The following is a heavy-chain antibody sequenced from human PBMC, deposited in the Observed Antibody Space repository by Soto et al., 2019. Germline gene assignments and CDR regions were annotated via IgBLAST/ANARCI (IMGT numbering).Heavy chain of an antibody. J-gene: IGHJ4*02. V-gene: IGHV4-59*01. D-gene: IGHD3-16*02. Sequence: QVQLQESGPGLVQPSETLSLTCVGVSFGTYYWSWIRQPPGKGLEWLGYIFSSEHFKYNPSLKSRLTISGDPASDPGSLRLTSVNAADTAVYYCARGGGGYRFDHWGQGTLVTVSS. CDR3: ARGGGGYRFDH. CDR1: VSFGTYY. CDR2: IFSSEHF.